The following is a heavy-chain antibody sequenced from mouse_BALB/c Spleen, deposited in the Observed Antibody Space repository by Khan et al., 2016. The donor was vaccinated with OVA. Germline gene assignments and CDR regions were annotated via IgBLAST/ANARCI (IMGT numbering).Heavy chain of an antibody. CDR3: ARLVDY. J-gene: IGHJ4*01. CDR1: GFTFSSYA. V-gene: IGHV5-6-5*01. Sequence: EVELVESGGGLVKPGGSLKLSCAASGFTFSSYAVPWIRQTPEKRLEWVASINSGGGTYYSDRVKGQFTISGDDARNILYLQMSSLRSEDTAMYYCARLVDYWGQGTSVTVSS. CDR2: INSGGGT.